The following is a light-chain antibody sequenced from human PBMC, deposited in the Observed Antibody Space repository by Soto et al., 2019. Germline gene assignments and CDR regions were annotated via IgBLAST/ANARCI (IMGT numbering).Light chain of an antibody. Sequence: DIQMTQSPSSLSASVGDRVIITCQASQDIGKYLNWYQQKPGKAPKLLIYDASNLETGVPSRFSGSGSGTHFSFTISSLQPEDIATYYCQQFDNLCRFGPGTKVDIK. V-gene: IGKV1-33*01. J-gene: IGKJ3*01. CDR3: QQFDNLCR. CDR2: DAS. CDR1: QDIGKY.